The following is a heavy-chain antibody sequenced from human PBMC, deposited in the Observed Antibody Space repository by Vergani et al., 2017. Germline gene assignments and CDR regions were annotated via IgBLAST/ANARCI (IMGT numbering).Heavy chain of an antibody. CDR1: GFTFSSYE. Sequence: VQLVESGGGLVQPGGSLRLSCAASGFTFSSYEMNWVRQAPGKGLEWVSYISSSGSTIYYADSVKGRFTISRDNAKNALYLQMNSLRAEDTAVYYCARESYTGCSSTSCYPFDYWGQGTLVTVSS. CDR2: ISSSGSTI. V-gene: IGHV3-48*03. CDR3: ARESYTGCSSTSCYPFDY. D-gene: IGHD2-2*01. J-gene: IGHJ4*02.